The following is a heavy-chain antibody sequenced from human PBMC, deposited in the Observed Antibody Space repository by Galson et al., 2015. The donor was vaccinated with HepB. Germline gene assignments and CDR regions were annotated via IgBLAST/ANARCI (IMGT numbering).Heavy chain of an antibody. CDR2: IYYSGST. V-gene: IGHV4-39*01. Sequence: SETLSLTCTVSGGSISSSSYYWGWIRQPPGKGLEWIGSIYYSGSTYYNPSLKSRVTISVDTSKNQFSLKLSSVTAADTAVYYCARLGYDSSGYYYFDYWGQGTLVTVSS. CDR3: ARLGYDSSGYYYFDY. D-gene: IGHD3-22*01. CDR1: GGSISSSSYY. J-gene: IGHJ4*02.